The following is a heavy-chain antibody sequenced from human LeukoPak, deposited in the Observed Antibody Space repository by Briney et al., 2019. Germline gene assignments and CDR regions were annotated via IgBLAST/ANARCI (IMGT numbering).Heavy chain of an antibody. D-gene: IGHD1-7*01. V-gene: IGHV3-48*03. CDR1: GFTVRSYE. CDR3: AKTPATTRQFYFDY. CDR2: ISSSGSTT. Sequence: GGSLRLSCAASGFTVRSYEMNWVRQAPGKGLEWVSYISSSGSTTYYADSVKGRFTISRDNSKNTLYLQMNSLRAEDTAVYYCAKTPATTRQFYFDYWGQGTLVTVSS. J-gene: IGHJ4*02.